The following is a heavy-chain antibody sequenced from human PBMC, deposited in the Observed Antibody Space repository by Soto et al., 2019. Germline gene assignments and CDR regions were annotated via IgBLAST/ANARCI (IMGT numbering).Heavy chain of an antibody. CDR2: IYYSGST. CDR1: GGSISSYY. CDR3: ARGSYYYDSSGYSEVIDWFDP. D-gene: IGHD3-22*01. J-gene: IGHJ5*02. Sequence: SETLSLTCTVSGGSISSYYWSWIRQPPGKGLEWIGYIYYSGSTNYNPSLKSRVTISVDTSKNQFSLKLSSVTAADTAVYYCARGSYYYDSSGYSEVIDWFDPWGQGTLVTVSS. V-gene: IGHV4-59*01.